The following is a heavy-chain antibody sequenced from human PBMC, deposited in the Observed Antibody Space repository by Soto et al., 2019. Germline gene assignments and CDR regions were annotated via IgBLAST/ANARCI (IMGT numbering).Heavy chain of an antibody. CDR1: GYSLTTHW. Sequence: RESLQISCEGSGYSLTTHWINWVRQMPGKGLEWMGSIHPGESDTRYSPSFQGQVTISADRSITTAYLQWSSLKASDTAMYYCARHEATYYNFYGMDVWGQGTTVTVSS. CDR3: ARHEATYYNFYGMDV. J-gene: IGHJ6*02. CDR2: IHPGESDT. V-gene: IGHV5-51*01.